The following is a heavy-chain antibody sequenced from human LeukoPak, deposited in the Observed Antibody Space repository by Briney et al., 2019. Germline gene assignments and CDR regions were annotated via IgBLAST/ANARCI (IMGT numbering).Heavy chain of an antibody. D-gene: IGHD3-3*01. Sequence: ASVKVSCKASGYTFTGYYMHWVRQAPGQGLEWMGRINPNSAGTNYAQKFQGRVTMTRDTSISTTYMELSRLRSDDTAVYYWARATRGWLPITMGYWGQGTLVTVSS. CDR3: ARATRGWLPITMGY. V-gene: IGHV1-2*06. CDR1: GYTFTGYY. J-gene: IGHJ4*02. CDR2: INPNSAGT.